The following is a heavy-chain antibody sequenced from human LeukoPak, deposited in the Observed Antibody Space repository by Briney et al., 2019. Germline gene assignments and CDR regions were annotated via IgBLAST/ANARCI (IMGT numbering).Heavy chain of an antibody. CDR2: ISGNSTDI. V-gene: IGHV3-21*01. Sequence: GGSLRLSCAASGFTFSNYAMNWVRQAPGKGLEWVSSISGNSTDIYNADSVKGRFTISRDNAKNSLYLQMNSLRVEDTAVYYCARAPGGYGSGSRGAFDIWGQGTMVTVSS. CDR1: GFTFSNYA. D-gene: IGHD3-10*01. CDR3: ARAPGGYGSGSRGAFDI. J-gene: IGHJ3*02.